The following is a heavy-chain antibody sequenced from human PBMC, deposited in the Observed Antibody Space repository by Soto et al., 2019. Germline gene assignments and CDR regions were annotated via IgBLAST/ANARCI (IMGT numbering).Heavy chain of an antibody. CDR1: GYTFTGQY. CDR3: ARGYCSSPSCHFDY. CDR2: INPNSGGT. D-gene: IGHD2-2*01. V-gene: IGHV1-2*04. J-gene: IGHJ4*02. Sequence: ASVQVSCKASGYTFTGQYIHWVRQAPGQGLEWMGWINPNSGGTNYAQKFQGWVTMTRDTSIIKAYMELSRLRSDDTAVYYCARGYCSSPSCHFDYWGQGTLVTVSS.